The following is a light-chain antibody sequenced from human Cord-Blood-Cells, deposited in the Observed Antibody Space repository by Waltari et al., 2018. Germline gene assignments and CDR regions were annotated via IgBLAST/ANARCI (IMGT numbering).Light chain of an antibody. CDR3: QQRSNWPPLT. Sequence: EIVLTQSPATLSLSPGKIATLSCRASQSVSSYLAWYQQKPGQAPRLLIYDAPNRATGIPARFSGSGSGTDFTLTISSLEPEDFAVYYCQQRSNWPPLTFGGGTKVEIK. CDR1: QSVSSY. V-gene: IGKV3-11*01. CDR2: DAP. J-gene: IGKJ4*01.